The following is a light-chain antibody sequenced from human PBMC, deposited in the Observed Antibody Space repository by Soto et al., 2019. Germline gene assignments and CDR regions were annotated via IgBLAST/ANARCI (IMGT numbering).Light chain of an antibody. J-gene: IGKJ4*01. Sequence: EIVMTQSPATLSMFPGERATRSCRASQSVSRDLGWYQQKPGQSPRLLIHNTFTRATGVPARFSGSGSRTEFTLTISSLKSEDAEVSYCKQYNVWPLTFGCGTQGDIQ. V-gene: IGKV3-15*01. CDR3: KQYNVWPLT. CDR1: QSVSRD. CDR2: NTF.